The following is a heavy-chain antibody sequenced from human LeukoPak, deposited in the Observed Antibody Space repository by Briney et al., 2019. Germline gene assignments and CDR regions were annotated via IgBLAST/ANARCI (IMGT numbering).Heavy chain of an antibody. J-gene: IGHJ6*02. CDR2: IYYSGST. CDR1: GGSVSSSSYY. V-gene: IGHV4-39*01. Sequence: SETLSLTCTVSGGSVSSSSYYWGWIRQPPGKGLEWVGTIYYSGSTYYNPSLKSRVTISVDTSKHQFSLTLSSVTAADTAIYYCARHEGASSTSFYGMDVWGQGTTVTVSS. D-gene: IGHD6-6*01. CDR3: ARHEGASSTSFYGMDV.